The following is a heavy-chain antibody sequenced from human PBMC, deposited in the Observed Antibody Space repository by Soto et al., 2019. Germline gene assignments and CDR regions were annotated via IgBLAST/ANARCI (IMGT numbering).Heavy chain of an antibody. CDR1: GYTFSGFY. J-gene: IGHJ5*02. CDR2: INPSTGGT. V-gene: IGHV1-2*02. D-gene: IGHD2-2*01. Sequence: QVQLVQCGAEVKKRGASVKVGCKATGYTFSGFYVHWVRQAPGQGLEWMGWINPSTGGTVYAQTLQGRVTMTSDTSISPAYMELSRITSDDTVVFYCARGASWRYNWFDPWGQGTLVTVSS. CDR3: ARGASWRYNWFDP.